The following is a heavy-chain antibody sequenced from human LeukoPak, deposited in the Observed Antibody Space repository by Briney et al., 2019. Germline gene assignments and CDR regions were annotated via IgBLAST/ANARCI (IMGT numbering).Heavy chain of an antibody. CDR1: GFTFSSHW. J-gene: IGHJ4*02. V-gene: IGHV3-74*01. D-gene: IGHD2-15*01. Sequence: PGGSLRLSCAASGFTFSSHWMHWVRQAPGKGLVWVSRISSDGSNTPYVDSVKGRFTISRDNAKNTLCLQMNSLRAEDTAVYYCAREGIWSLDSWGQGTLVTVSS. CDR2: ISSDGSNT. CDR3: AREGIWSLDS.